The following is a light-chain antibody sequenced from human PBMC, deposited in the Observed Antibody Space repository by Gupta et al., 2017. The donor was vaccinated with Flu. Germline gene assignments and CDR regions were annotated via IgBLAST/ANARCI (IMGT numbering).Light chain of an antibody. CDR2: KVS. Sequence: DVVLTQSPLSLPVTLGQPASISCRSGESLLYRDGNTYLSWYQQRPGQSPRRLIYKVSNRDSGVPDRFSGSGSGTDFTLSINRVETEDVGIYYCMQGTHWPPYTFGQGTKVEIK. CDR1: ESLLYRDGNTY. CDR3: MQGTHWPPYT. V-gene: IGKV2-30*01. J-gene: IGKJ2*01.